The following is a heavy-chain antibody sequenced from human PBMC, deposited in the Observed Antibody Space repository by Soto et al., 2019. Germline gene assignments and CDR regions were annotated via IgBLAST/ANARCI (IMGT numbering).Heavy chain of an antibody. J-gene: IGHJ3*02. CDR1: GDSISGYY. V-gene: IGHV4-59*08. CDR3: ARSRAHHAFDI. Sequence: PSETLSLTCTVSGDSISGYYWSWIRQPPGKGLQWIGYIYYSGSTNYNPSLKGRVTMSVDTSKNQFSLQVSSVTAADTAVYYCARSRAHHAFDIWGQGTMVTVSS. CDR2: IYYSGST.